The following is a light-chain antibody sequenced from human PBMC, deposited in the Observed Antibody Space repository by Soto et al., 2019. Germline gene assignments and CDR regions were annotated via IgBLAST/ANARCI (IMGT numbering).Light chain of an antibody. V-gene: IGKV3-11*01. Sequence: EIVLTQSPATLSSSPGERATLSCRASQSVSNYLSWFQQKPGQAPRLLIYDASKRATGVPARCSGSGSGPDFTLTISSLEPEDFAVYYCQQHSTWPRTFGQGTKVEIK. CDR1: QSVSNY. CDR3: QQHSTWPRT. CDR2: DAS. J-gene: IGKJ1*01.